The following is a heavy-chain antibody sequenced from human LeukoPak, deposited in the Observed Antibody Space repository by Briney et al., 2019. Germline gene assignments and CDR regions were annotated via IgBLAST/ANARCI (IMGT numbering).Heavy chain of an antibody. CDR3: AKDTLAAGLFFDY. Sequence: GGSLRLSCAASGFTFSDYYMGWIRQAPGKGLEWVSYISPSVGTVYYADSVKGRFTISRGNAKNSLYLQMNGLRAEDTALYFCAKDTLAAGLFFDYWGQGTLVTVSS. D-gene: IGHD6-13*01. CDR1: GFTFSDYY. CDR2: ISPSVGTV. V-gene: IGHV3-11*01. J-gene: IGHJ4*02.